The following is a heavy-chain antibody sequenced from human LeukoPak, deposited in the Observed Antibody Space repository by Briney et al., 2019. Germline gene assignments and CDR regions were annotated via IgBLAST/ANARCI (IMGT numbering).Heavy chain of an antibody. Sequence: PGGSLRLSCAASGFTFTNAWMNWVRQAPGKGLEWVGRIKSKTDGGTADYAAPVKGRFTISRDDSKNTLYLQMNSLKTEDTAVYYCTTLRAVVVEPNFDYWGQGTLVTVSS. CDR2: IKSKTDGGTA. CDR3: TTLRAVVVEPNFDY. J-gene: IGHJ4*02. V-gene: IGHV3-15*07. CDR1: GFTFTNAW. D-gene: IGHD2-15*01.